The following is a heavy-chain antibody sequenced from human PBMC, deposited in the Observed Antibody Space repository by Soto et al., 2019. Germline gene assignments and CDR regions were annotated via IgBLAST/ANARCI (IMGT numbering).Heavy chain of an antibody. D-gene: IGHD2-2*01. CDR2: YYIGRPT. CDR1: GGSVTIDNSY. CDR3: ARGSSMEGAVQMTFDY. V-gene: IGHV4-31*03. Sequence: SETLSLTCSVSGGSVTIDNSYWTWIRLLPGKGLEWIGYYYIGRPTYSSPSLKRRVSISDDPSKNLFFLRLSSVTAADTAVYDCARGSSMEGAVQMTFDYWGPGTQVTVSS. J-gene: IGHJ4*01.